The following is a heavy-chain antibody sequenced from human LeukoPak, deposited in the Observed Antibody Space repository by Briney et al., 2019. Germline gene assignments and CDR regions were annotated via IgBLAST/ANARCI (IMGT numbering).Heavy chain of an antibody. Sequence: GGSLRLSCAASGFTFSSYGMHWVRQAPGKGLEWVAVISYDGSNKYYADSVKGRFIISRDNSKNTLFLLMNSLRAEDTAVYYCAKDYDSSGWIDYWGQGTLVTVSS. CDR1: GFTFSSYG. CDR3: AKDYDSSGWIDY. D-gene: IGHD6-19*01. J-gene: IGHJ4*02. CDR2: ISYDGSNK. V-gene: IGHV3-30*18.